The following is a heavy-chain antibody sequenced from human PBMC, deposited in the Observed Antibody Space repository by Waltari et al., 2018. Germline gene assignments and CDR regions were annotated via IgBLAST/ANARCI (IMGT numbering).Heavy chain of an antibody. CDR1: GDTLPELS. Sequence: QVQLVQSGPEVRKPGASVKVSCKVSGDTLPELSITWVRLAPGNGLEWMGGVDPEDGETIYAQKFQGRVTMTEDTSTDIAYMELSSLRSEDTAVYYCATDIPPDESQIAVLGITKYDAMDVWGQGTTVTVSS. CDR3: ATDIPPDESQIAVLGITKYDAMDV. J-gene: IGHJ6*02. D-gene: IGHD1-20*01. V-gene: IGHV1-24*01. CDR2: VDPEDGET.